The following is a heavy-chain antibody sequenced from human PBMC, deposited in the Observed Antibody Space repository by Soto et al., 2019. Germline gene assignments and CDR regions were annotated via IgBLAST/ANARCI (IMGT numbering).Heavy chain of an antibody. V-gene: IGHV4-31*03. CDR1: GGSIIIGCCY. CDR2: IYYSGST. CDR3: EADLTVQWFET. D-gene: IGHD1-1*01. Sequence: SWTXSLTCTVSGGSIIIGCCYLSWIRQHPGKGLEWIGYIYYSGSTYYNPSLKSRVTISLDTSKNQLSLKLRSVTAADKAVYYCEADLTVQWFETWGQGTQV. J-gene: IGHJ5*02.